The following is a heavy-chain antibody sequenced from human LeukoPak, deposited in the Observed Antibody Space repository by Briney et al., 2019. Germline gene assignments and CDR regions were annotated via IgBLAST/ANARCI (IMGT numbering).Heavy chain of an antibody. CDR3: ARAKYTTLPSAFDV. CDR1: GGSISSDD. Sequence: PSGTLSLTCTVSGGSISSDDWTWIRQPAGKGLEWIGRIYISGNAYYNPSPKSRVTMSLDTSKNQFSLNLSSVTAADTAVYYCARAKYTTLPSAFDVWGQGAMVTVSS. V-gene: IGHV4-4*07. J-gene: IGHJ3*01. D-gene: IGHD1-1*01. CDR2: IYISGNA.